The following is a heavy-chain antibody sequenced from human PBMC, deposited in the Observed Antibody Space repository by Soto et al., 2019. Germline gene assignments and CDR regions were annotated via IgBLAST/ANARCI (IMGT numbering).Heavy chain of an antibody. CDR3: ARRDDN. CDR1: GGSISSGGYS. V-gene: IGHV4-61*08. CDR2: IYYSGST. J-gene: IGHJ4*02. Sequence: PSETLSLTCAVSGGSISSGGYSWSWIRQPPGKGLEWIGYIYYSGSTNYNPSLKSRVTISVDTSKNQFSLKLSSVTAADTAVYYCARRDDNWGQGTLVTVSS.